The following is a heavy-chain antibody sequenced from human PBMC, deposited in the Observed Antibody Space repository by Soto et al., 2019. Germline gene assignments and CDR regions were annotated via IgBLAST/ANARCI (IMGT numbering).Heavy chain of an antibody. Sequence: SETLSLTCTVSGGSISSYYWSWIRQPPGKGLEWIGYFYYSGSTNYNPSLKSRVTISVDTSKNQFSLKLSSVTAADTAVYYCARVPNFYYSSGYPLRFDYRGQGTLVTVSS. CDR3: ARVPNFYYSSGYPLRFDY. V-gene: IGHV4-59*01. D-gene: IGHD3-22*01. J-gene: IGHJ4*01. CDR2: FYYSGST. CDR1: GGSISSYY.